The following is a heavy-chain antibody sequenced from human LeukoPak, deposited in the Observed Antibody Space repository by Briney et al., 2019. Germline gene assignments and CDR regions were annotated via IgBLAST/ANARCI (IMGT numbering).Heavy chain of an antibody. V-gene: IGHV4-4*02. CDR1: GGSISNTNW. CDR3: ARGSRSPEGGLLYVY. J-gene: IGHJ4*02. CDR2: VNLQGST. D-gene: IGHD3-10*01. Sequence: SETLSLTCGVSGGSISNTNWWTWVRQPPGKGLEWIGEVNLQGSTNYNPSLKSRVAISVDKSENHISLKLTSVTAADTAVYYCARGSRSPEGGLLYVYWGQGTLVTVSS.